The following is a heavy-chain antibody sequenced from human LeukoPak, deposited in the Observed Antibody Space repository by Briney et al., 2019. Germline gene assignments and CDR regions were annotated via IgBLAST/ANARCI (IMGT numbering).Heavy chain of an antibody. Sequence: ASVKVSCKASGYTFTSYDINWVRQATGQGLEWMGWMNPNSGNTGYAQKFQGRVTMTRDTSISTAYMELSSLRSEDTAVYYCARSASGYSSSWYSRYYYYYKDVWGKGTTVTVSS. CDR2: MNPNSGNT. D-gene: IGHD6-13*01. CDR3: ARSASGYSSSWYSRYYYYYKDV. V-gene: IGHV1-8*01. J-gene: IGHJ6*03. CDR1: GYTFTSYD.